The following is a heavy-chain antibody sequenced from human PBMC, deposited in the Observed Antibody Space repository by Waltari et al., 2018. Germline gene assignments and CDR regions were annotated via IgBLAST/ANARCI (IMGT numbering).Heavy chain of an antibody. D-gene: IGHD1-26*01. CDR2: IYYSGST. CDR3: ARGARSGSYRGYFDY. Sequence: QVELQESGPGLVKPSETLSLTCTVSGGSISSHYWSWIRQPPGKGLEWIGYIYYSGSTNYNPSLKSRVTISVDTSKNQFSLKLSSVTAADTAVYYCARGARSGSYRGYFDYWGQGTLVTVSS. CDR1: GGSISSHY. V-gene: IGHV4-59*11. J-gene: IGHJ4*02.